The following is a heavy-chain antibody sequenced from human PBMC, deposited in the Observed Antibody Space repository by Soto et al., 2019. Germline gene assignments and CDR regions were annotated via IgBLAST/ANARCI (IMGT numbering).Heavy chain of an antibody. CDR3: ARDSGYGSGGSANHYLDY. D-gene: IGHD3-10*01. V-gene: IGHV3-7*01. CDR1: GFTFGSYW. Sequence: PGVSLRLSCAASGFTFGSYWMGGVRQVPGEGLEWLGTIKRNNTEKEYVASVKGRFTMSRDNAQNSLYMQMDSLRAEDTAVYYWARDSGYGSGGSANHYLDYWGHGTLVTVSS. J-gene: IGHJ4*01. CDR2: IKRNNTEK.